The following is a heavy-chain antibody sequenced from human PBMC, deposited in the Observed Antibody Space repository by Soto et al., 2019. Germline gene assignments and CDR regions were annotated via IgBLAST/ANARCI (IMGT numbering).Heavy chain of an antibody. D-gene: IGHD5-18*01. Sequence: GALRLSCAASGFTRSTYDMNWVRQTPGKGPEWVSLISVSGDTYYADSVKGRFAISRDNSKNTLFLHMNSLRAEDTAVYYCAKSLDTATSFDYWRQGTLVTVSS. J-gene: IGHJ4*02. CDR2: ISVSGDT. V-gene: IGHV3-23*01. CDR1: GFTRSTYD. CDR3: AKSLDTATSFDY.